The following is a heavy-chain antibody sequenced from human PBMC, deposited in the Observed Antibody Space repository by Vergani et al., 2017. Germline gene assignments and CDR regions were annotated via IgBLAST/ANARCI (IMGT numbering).Heavy chain of an antibody. CDR2: IQFDGSNQ. J-gene: IGHJ4*02. D-gene: IGHD3-10*01. V-gene: IGHV3-30*02. CDR3: WFYGSGSYTFDY. CDR1: GFTLSNYD. Sequence: QVQLVESGGGVVQRGGSLRLSCATSGFTLSNYDMQWIRQGPGKGLEFVAFIQFDGSNQYYADSVKGRFTISRDNPKNTLYLQMNSLRAEDTAVFYCWFYGSGSYTFDYWGQGTLVTVSS.